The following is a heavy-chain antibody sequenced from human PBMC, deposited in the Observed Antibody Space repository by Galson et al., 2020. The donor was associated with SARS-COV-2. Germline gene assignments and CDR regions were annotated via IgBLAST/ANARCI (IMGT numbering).Heavy chain of an antibody. Sequence: SQTLSLTRTVSGGSISSNYWSWIPPPPRKGLEWIGHIYRSGRTNHNPPLNTRVIMSIDTSKSQFSLKLNSVTAADTAVYYCARHINYDTEGYQAAFDVWGQGAMVTVS. CDR2: IYRSGRT. CDR3: ARHINYDTEGYQAAFDV. CDR1: GGSISSNY. J-gene: IGHJ3*01. V-gene: IGHV4-59*08. D-gene: IGHD3-22*01.